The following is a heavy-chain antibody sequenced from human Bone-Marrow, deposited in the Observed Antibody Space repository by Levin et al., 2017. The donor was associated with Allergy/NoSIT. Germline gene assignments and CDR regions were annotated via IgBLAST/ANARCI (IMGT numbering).Heavy chain of an antibody. Sequence: GGSLRLSCSASGFTFSSYAMHWVRQAPGKGLEYVSAISSNGGSTYYADSVKGRFTISRDNSKNTLYLQMSSLRAEDMAVYYCVTSLRDGYNTFDYWGQGTLVTVSS. V-gene: IGHV3-64D*06. CDR1: GFTFSSYA. CDR3: VTSLRDGYNTFDY. D-gene: IGHD5-24*01. J-gene: IGHJ4*02. CDR2: ISSNGGST.